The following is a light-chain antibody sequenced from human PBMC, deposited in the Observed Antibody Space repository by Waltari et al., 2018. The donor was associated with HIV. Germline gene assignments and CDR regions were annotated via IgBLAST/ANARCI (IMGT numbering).Light chain of an antibody. J-gene: IGLJ2*01. V-gene: IGLV2-8*01. CDR3: TSYAGINPVA. CDR1: SSDVGRYDY. CDR2: EVN. Sequence: QSALTQPPSASGSPGQSVTISCTGTSSDVGRYDYVSWYQQHPGKAPKLLIYEVNKRPSGFPDRFSGSKSGNTASLTVSGLQAEDEAEYYCTSYAGINPVAFGGGTNLTVL.